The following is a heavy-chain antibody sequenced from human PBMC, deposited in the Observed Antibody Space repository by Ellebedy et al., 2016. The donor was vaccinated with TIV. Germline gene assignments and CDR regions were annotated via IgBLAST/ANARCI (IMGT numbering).Heavy chain of an antibody. V-gene: IGHV3-30*18. CDR3: AKDQWLVMVYYFDY. D-gene: IGHD6-19*01. CDR2: ISYDGSNK. Sequence: GGSLRLXXAASGFTFSSYGMHWVRQAPGKGLEWVAVISYDGSNKYYADSVKGRFTISRDNSKNTLYLQMNSLRAEDTAVYYCAKDQWLVMVYYFDYWGQGTLVTVSS. CDR1: GFTFSSYG. J-gene: IGHJ4*02.